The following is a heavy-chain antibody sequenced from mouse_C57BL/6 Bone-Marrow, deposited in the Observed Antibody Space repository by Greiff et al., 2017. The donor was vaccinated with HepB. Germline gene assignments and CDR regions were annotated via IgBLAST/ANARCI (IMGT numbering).Heavy chain of an antibody. V-gene: IGHV14-4*01. J-gene: IGHJ2*01. Sequence: VQRQQSGAELVRPGASVKLSCTASGFNIKDDYMHWVKQRPEQGLEWIGWIDPENGDTEYASKFQGKATITADTSSNTAYLQLSSLTSEDTAVYYCTTWRMGYYGSSLEDWGQGTTLTVSS. CDR3: TTWRMGYYGSSLED. CDR2: IDPENGDT. D-gene: IGHD1-1*01. CDR1: GFNIKDDY.